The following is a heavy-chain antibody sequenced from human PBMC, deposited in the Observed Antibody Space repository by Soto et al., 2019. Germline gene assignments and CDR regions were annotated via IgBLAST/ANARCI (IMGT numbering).Heavy chain of an antibody. J-gene: IGHJ6*03. V-gene: IGHV1-3*01. D-gene: IGHD3-3*01. CDR3: ARDLYYDFWSGHATDYYMDV. CDR2: INAGYGDT. Sequence: ASVKVSCKASGYTFTSYALHWVRQAPGQRLEWMGWINAGYGDTKYSQKFQGRVTITRDTSASTAYMELRSLRSDDTAVYYCARDLYYDFWSGHATDYYMDVWGKGTTVTVSS. CDR1: GYTFTSYA.